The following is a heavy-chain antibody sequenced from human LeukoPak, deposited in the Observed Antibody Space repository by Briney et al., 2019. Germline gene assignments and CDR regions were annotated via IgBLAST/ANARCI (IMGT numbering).Heavy chain of an antibody. CDR3: AKDSWFEELSYMDV. D-gene: IGHD3-10*01. Sequence: GGSLRLSCAASGFTFSSYGMHWVRQAPGKGLEWVAFIRYDGSNKYYADSVKGRFTISRDNSKNTLYLQMNSLRAEDTAVYYCAKDSWFEELSYMDVWGKGTTVTISS. V-gene: IGHV3-30*02. CDR2: IRYDGSNK. J-gene: IGHJ6*03. CDR1: GFTFSSYG.